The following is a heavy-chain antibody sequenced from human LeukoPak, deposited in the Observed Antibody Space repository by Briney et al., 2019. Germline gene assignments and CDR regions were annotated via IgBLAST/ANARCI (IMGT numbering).Heavy chain of an antibody. V-gene: IGHV4-38-2*01. D-gene: IGHD6-6*01. J-gene: IGHJ4*02. CDR1: GYSISGGYY. CDR2: IYHSGST. Sequence: SETLSLTCAVSGYSISGGYYWGWIRQPPGKGLEWIGSIYHSGSTYYNPSLKSRVTISVDTSKNQFSLKLSSVTAADTAVYYCARQGRYSSSSYWGQGTLVTVSS. CDR3: ARQGRYSSSSY.